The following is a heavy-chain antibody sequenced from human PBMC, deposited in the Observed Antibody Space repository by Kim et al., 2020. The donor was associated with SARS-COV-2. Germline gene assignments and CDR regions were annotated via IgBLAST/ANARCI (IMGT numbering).Heavy chain of an antibody. CDR1: GFTFDDYA. V-gene: IGHV3-9*01. CDR2: ISWNSGSI. Sequence: GGSLRLSCAASGFTFDDYAMHWVRQAPGKGLEWVSGISWNSGSIGYADSVKGRFTISRDNAKNSLYLQMNSLRAEDTALYYCAKSQNQGRLYYFDYWGQGALVNDSS. D-gene: IGHD2-2*01. J-gene: IGHJ4*02. CDR3: AKSQNQGRLYYFDY.